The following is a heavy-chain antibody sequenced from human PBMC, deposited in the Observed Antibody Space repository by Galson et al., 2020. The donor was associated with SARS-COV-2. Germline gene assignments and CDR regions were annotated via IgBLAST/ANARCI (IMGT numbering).Heavy chain of an antibody. J-gene: IGHJ6*01. CDR2: IKHSGST. Sequence: SETLSLTCAVYGGSFSGYYWSWIRQPPGKGLEWIGEIKHSGSTNYNPSPKSRVTISVDTSKNQFSLKLSSVTAADTAVYYCAREPTVTTFYYYYGMDVWGQGTTVTVSS. CDR1: GGSFSGYY. D-gene: IGHD4-17*01. V-gene: IGHV4-34*01. CDR3: AREPTVTTFYYYYGMDV.